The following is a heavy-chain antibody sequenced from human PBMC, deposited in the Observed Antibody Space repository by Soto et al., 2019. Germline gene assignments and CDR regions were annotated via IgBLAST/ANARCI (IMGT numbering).Heavy chain of an antibody. CDR1: GDTFSRST. CDR3: ATSYGSGSAHFDS. J-gene: IGHJ4*02. V-gene: IGHV1-69*02. D-gene: IGHD3-10*01. Sequence: QVQLVQSGAEVTKPGSSVTVSCTASGDTFSRSTLSWVRQAPGQRLEWMGRIIPMLGMSNSALKFQGRLTISADKSTNKVYTLLNSLRSDDTAVYYCATSYGSGSAHFDSWGQGTLVTVSS. CDR2: IIPMLGMS.